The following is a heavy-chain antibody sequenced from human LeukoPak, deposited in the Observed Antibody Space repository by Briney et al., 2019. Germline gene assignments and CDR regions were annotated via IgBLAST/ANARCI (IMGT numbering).Heavy chain of an antibody. J-gene: IGHJ4*02. D-gene: IGHD3-3*01. CDR2: ATLDERYV. V-gene: IGHV3-30*18. Sequence: SGGSLRLSCAASGFTFRNYGMHWIRQAPGKGLEWVGVATLDERYVFCADSVQGRFIISRDNSKTTLYLQMNNLRPEDTALYYCAKGAGEYYDFWSGYYIPSWGNFDYWGQGTLVTASS. CDR3: AKGAGEYYDFWSGYYIPSWGNFDY. CDR1: GFTFRNYG.